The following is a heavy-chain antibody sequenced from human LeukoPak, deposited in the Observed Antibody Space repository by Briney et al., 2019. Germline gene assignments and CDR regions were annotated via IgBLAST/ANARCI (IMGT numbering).Heavy chain of an antibody. J-gene: IGHJ3*02. CDR2: IYHSGST. D-gene: IGHD6-13*01. CDR3: AAGYDAFDI. CDR1: GGSISSSSYY. V-gene: IGHV4-39*07. Sequence: PSETLSLTCTVSGGSISSSSYYWGWIRQPPGKGLEWIGSIYHSGSTYYNPSLKSRVTISVDTSKNQFSLKLSSVTAADTAVYYCAAGYDAFDIWGQGTMVTVSS.